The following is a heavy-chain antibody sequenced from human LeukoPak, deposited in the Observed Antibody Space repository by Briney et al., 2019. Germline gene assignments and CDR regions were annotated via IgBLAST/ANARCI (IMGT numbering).Heavy chain of an antibody. D-gene: IGHD6-6*01. CDR3: ARDELHSSSSGDPGAFDI. V-gene: IGHV3-30*03. CDR2: ISYDGSNK. CDR1: GFTFSSYG. Sequence: PGGSLRLSCAASGFTFSSYGMHWVRQAPGKGLEWVAVISYDGSNKYYADSVKGRFTISRDNSKNTLYLQMNSLRAEDTAVYYCARDELHSSSSGDPGAFDIWGQGTMVTVSS. J-gene: IGHJ3*02.